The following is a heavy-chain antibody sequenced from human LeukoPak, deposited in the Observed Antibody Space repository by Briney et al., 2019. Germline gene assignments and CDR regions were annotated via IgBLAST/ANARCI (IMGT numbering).Heavy chain of an antibody. Sequence: SETLSLTCTVSGGSISSYYWSWIRQPPGKGLEWIDYIYYSGSTNYNPSLKSRVTISVDTSKNQFSLKLSSVTAADTAVYYCARGQFYGDHVYFDYWGQGTLVTVSS. J-gene: IGHJ4*02. CDR3: ARGQFYGDHVYFDY. CDR2: IYYSGST. CDR1: GGSISSYY. V-gene: IGHV4-59*01. D-gene: IGHD4-17*01.